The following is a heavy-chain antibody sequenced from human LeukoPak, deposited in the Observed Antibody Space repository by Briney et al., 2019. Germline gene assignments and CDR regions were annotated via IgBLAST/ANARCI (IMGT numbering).Heavy chain of an antibody. Sequence: GGSLRLSCAASGFTLSSYWMHWVRQAPGEGLVWVSRIDPDGSTTNYADSVKGRFTTSRDNARNTLYLQMNSLRAEDTALYYCTRVQAGRAGLMDVWGRGTTVTVSS. D-gene: IGHD6-13*01. CDR3: TRVQAGRAGLMDV. CDR1: GFTLSSYW. J-gene: IGHJ6*02. CDR2: IDPDGSTT. V-gene: IGHV3-74*01.